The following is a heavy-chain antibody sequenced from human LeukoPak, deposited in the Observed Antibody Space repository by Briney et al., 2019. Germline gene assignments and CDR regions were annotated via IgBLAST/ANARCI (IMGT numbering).Heavy chain of an antibody. CDR1: GFTFSSYW. Sequence: GGSLRLSCAASGFTFSSYWMHWVRQAPGKGLVWVSRINSDGSTTNYADSVKGRFTISRDNAKNTLYLQMNSLRADDTAVYYCAGSRWLDAFDYWGQGTLVTVSS. J-gene: IGHJ4*02. CDR2: INSDGSTT. D-gene: IGHD6-19*01. V-gene: IGHV3-74*01. CDR3: AGSRWLDAFDY.